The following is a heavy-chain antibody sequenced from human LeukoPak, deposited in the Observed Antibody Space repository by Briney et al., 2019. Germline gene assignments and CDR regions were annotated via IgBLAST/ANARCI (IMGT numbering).Heavy chain of an antibody. CDR3: AVLGYCSSTSCPWDYYYYYMDV. J-gene: IGHJ6*03. Sequence: SVKVSCKASGGTFSSYAISWVRQAPGQGLEWMGGIIPICGTANYAQKFQGRVTITADESTSTAYMELSSLRSEDTAVYYCAVLGYCSSTSCPWDYYYYYMDVWGKGTTVTVSS. CDR1: GGTFSSYA. V-gene: IGHV1-69*13. CDR2: IIPICGTA. D-gene: IGHD2-2*01.